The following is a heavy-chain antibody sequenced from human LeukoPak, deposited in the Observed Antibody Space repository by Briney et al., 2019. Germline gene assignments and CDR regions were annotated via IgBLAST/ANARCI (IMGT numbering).Heavy chain of an antibody. CDR1: GFTFDDHG. CDR3: ARCLGRSTSCYTAAFGI. J-gene: IGHJ3*02. Sequence: GGSLRLSCAASGFTFDDHGMSWVRQPPGKGLEWVSCISSSGSHIYSVDSVKGRFAISRDNAKNSLYLQMNSLRAEDTALYYCARCLGRSTSCYTAAFGIWGQGTMVTVSS. CDR2: ISSSGSHI. D-gene: IGHD2-2*02. V-gene: IGHV3-20*04.